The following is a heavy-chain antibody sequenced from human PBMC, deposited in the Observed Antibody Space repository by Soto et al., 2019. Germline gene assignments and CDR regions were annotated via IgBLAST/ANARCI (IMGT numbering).Heavy chain of an antibody. Sequence: GSLRLSCVGSGFTFSSFEMNWVRQTPGKGLEWLSYIGRSGETIYYADSVKGRFTISRDNAKSSLFLQMNGLRDEGTGIYYCARDSRGGAARRPTFYYWGRGTLVTVS. CDR1: GFTFSSFE. CDR2: IGRSGETI. D-gene: IGHD6-6*01. J-gene: IGHJ4*02. V-gene: IGHV3-48*03. CDR3: ARDSRGGAARRPTFYY.